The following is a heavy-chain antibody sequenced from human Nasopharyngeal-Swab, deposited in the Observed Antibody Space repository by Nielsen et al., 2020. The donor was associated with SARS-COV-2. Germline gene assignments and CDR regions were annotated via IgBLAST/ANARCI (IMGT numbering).Heavy chain of an antibody. CDR2: ISYDGSNK. D-gene: IGHD3-9*01. J-gene: IGHJ6*02. V-gene: IGHV3-30*03. CDR3: ARVRLTGYYSAYYYGMDV. Sequence: WIRQPPGKGLEWVAVISYDGSNKYYADSVKGRFTISRDNSKNTLYLQMNSLRAEDTAVYYYARVRLTGYYSAYYYGMDVWGQGTTVTVSS.